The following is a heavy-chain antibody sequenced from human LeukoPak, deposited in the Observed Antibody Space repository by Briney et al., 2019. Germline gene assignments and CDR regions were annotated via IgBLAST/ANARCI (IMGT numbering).Heavy chain of an antibody. J-gene: IGHJ4*02. Sequence: SETLSLTCTVSGGSISSHYWSWIRQPPGKGLEWIGYIYYSGSTNYNPSLKSRVTISVDTSKNQFSLKLSSVTAADTAVYYCARVPRTYYYDSSGYLVFDYWGQGTLVT. CDR2: IYYSGST. CDR1: GGSISSHY. V-gene: IGHV4-59*11. CDR3: ARVPRTYYYDSSGYLVFDY. D-gene: IGHD3-22*01.